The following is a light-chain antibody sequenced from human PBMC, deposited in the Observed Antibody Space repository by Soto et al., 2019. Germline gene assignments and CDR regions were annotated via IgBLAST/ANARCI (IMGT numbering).Light chain of an antibody. CDR2: DDS. V-gene: IGLV3-21*02. J-gene: IGLJ1*01. Sequence: SYELTQSPSVSVAPGQTVSITGGGSSIGSKSVHWYQQKPGQAPVLVVYDDSDRRSGIPERFSGSNSGNTATLTITRVEAGDEADYHCQVWDTRSEHYVFGAGTKLTVL. CDR1: SIGSKS. CDR3: QVWDTRSEHYV.